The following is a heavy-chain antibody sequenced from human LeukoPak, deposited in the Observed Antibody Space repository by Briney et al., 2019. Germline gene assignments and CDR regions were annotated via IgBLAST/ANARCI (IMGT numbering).Heavy chain of an antibody. D-gene: IGHD1-26*01. Sequence: ASVKVSCKASGYTFTSYGISWVRQAPGQGREWMGWISVYNGDTNYAQNLQGRVTMTTDTSTSTAYMDLRSLRSDDTAVYYCARDQRGSYSFDYWGQGILVTVSS. V-gene: IGHV1-18*01. CDR2: ISVYNGDT. J-gene: IGHJ4*02. CDR1: GYTFTSYG. CDR3: ARDQRGSYSFDY.